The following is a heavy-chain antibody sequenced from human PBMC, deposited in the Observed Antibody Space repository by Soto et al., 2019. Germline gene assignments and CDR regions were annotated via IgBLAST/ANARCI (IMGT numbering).Heavy chain of an antibody. J-gene: IGHJ3*02. CDR2: MYHSGIT. CDR3: ASRSGQSNCGGDCRAFDI. D-gene: IGHD2-21*02. CDR1: GGSINSIHW. Sequence: QVQLQESGPGLVKPSGTLSLNCAVSGGSINSIHWWSWVRQPPGKGLEWIAEMYHSGITNYTPSLKSRVTISVDRSKTQFSLTLTSVTAADTAVYYCASRSGQSNCGGDCRAFDIWGQGTMVTVSS. V-gene: IGHV4-4*02.